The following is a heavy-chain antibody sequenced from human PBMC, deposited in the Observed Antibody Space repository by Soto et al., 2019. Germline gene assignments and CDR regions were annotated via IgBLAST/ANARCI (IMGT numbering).Heavy chain of an antibody. D-gene: IGHD5-12*01. CDR1: GGTFSSYA. J-gene: IGHJ4*02. CDR3: AKDRADGYNPLGIDY. Sequence: SVKVSCKASGGTFSSYALNWVRQAPGQGLEWMGRIIPIFNTPKYAQKFQGRVTITRDTSASTAYMELSSLRSEDTAVYYCAKDRADGYNPLGIDYWGQGTLVTVSS. V-gene: IGHV1-69*05. CDR2: IIPIFNTP.